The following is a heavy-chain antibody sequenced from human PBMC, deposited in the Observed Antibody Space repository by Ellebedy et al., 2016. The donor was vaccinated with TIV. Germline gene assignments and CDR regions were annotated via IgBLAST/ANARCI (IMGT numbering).Heavy chain of an antibody. V-gene: IGHV1-8*01. CDR2: VNPNSGKT. Sequence: ASVKVSCXASGYTFTSYDINWVRQATGQGLEWMGWVNPNSGKTGYAQNFQGRVTMTTDTSINTAYMELSSLKSEDTAVYYCARGGGQLRSFDWLLSYSWFDPWGQGTLVTVSS. CDR3: ARGGGQLRSFDWLLSYSWFDP. CDR1: GYTFTSYD. D-gene: IGHD3-9*01. J-gene: IGHJ5*02.